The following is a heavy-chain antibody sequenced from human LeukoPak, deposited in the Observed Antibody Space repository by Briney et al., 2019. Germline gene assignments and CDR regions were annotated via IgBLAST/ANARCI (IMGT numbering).Heavy chain of an antibody. D-gene: IGHD3-10*01. V-gene: IGHV3-30*02. J-gene: IGHJ4*02. CDR1: GFTFSSYG. CDR2: IRYDGSNK. CDR3: GRVGAYYGSGSYSDY. Sequence: GGSLRLSCAASGFTFSSYGMHWVRQAPGKGLEWVAFIRYDGSNKDYADSVKGRFTISRDNSKNTLDLQMNSLRAEDTAVYYCGRVGAYYGSGSYSDYWGQGTLVTVSS.